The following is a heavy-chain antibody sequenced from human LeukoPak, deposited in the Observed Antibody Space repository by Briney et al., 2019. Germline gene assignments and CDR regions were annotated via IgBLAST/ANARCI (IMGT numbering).Heavy chain of an antibody. V-gene: IGHV3-30*18. CDR2: ISYDGSNK. CDR3: AKSDLGHRSRQVGHFEY. J-gene: IGHJ4*02. Sequence: GGSLRLSCAASGFTFSTYGMHWVRQAPGKGLEWVAVISYDGSNKYYADSVKGRFTISRDNSKNTLYLQMNSLRAEDTAVYYCAKSDLGHRSRQVGHFEYWGQGTLVTVSS. CDR1: GFTFSTYG. D-gene: IGHD2-15*01.